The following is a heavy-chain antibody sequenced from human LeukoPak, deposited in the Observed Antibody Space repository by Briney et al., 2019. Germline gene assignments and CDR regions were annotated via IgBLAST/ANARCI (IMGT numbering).Heavy chain of an antibody. CDR2: INPNSGGT. CDR1: GYTFSGYY. D-gene: IGHD6-6*01. J-gene: IGHJ4*02. CDR3: ARVGRAFTARSSFFDY. Sequence: GASVKVSCKASGYTFSGYYMHWVRQAPGQGLEWMGWINPNSGGTNYAQKFQGRVTMTRDTSISTAYMELIRLTSADTAVYYCARVGRAFTARSSFFDYWGQGTLVTVSS. V-gene: IGHV1-2*02.